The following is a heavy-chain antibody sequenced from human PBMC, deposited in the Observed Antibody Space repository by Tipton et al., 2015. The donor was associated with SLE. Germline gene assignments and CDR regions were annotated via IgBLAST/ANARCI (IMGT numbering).Heavy chain of an antibody. CDR2: IYYSGSGST. Sequence: TLSLTCTVSGGSISSSNYYWGWIRQPPGKGLEWIGSIYYSGSGSTYYNPSLKSRVTISVDTSKNQFSLNLSSVTAADTAVYYCARRGSGWFFDYWGQGTLVTVPS. D-gene: IGHD6-19*01. V-gene: IGHV4-39*01. CDR1: GGSISSSNYY. CDR3: ARRGSGWFFDY. J-gene: IGHJ4*02.